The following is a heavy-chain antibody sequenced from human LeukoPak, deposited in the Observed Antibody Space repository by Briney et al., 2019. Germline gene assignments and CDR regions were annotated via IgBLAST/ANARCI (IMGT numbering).Heavy chain of an antibody. CDR3: ARDRADDSSGWYDGILVY. D-gene: IGHD6-19*01. CDR1: GFTFSSYA. J-gene: IGHJ4*02. CDR2: ISGSVGST. V-gene: IGHV3-23*01. Sequence: PGGSLRLSCAASGFTFSSYAMSWVRQAPGQGLEWVSAISGSVGSTYYADSVKGRFTISRDNAKNSLYLQMNSLRAEDTAVYYCARDRADDSSGWYDGILVYWGQGTLVTVSS.